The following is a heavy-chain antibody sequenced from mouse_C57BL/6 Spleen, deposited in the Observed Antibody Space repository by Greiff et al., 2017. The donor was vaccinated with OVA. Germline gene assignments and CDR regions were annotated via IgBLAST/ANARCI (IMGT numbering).Heavy chain of an antibody. D-gene: IGHD1-1*01. Sequence: QVQLQQPGAELVRPGSSVKLSCKASGYTFTSYWMDWVKQRPGQGLEWIGNIYPSDSETHYNQKFKDKATLTVDKSSSTAYMQLSSLTSEDSAVYYCARTPYYYGSSYGYWDFDGWGTGTTVTVAS. J-gene: IGHJ1*03. CDR2: IYPSDSET. V-gene: IGHV1-61*01. CDR1: GYTFTSYW. CDR3: ARTPYYYGSSYGYWDFDG.